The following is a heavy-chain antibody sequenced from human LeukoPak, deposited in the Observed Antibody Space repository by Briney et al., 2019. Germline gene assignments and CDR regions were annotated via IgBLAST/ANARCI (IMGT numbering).Heavy chain of an antibody. CDR2: ISYDGSNK. CDR1: GFTFSSYG. D-gene: IGHD6-6*01. Sequence: PGGSLRLSCAASGFTFSSYGMHWVRQAPGKGLEWVAVISYDGSNKYYADSVKGRFTISRDNSKNTLYLQMNSLRAEDTAVYYCAKDRPGLDYWGQGTLVTVSS. J-gene: IGHJ4*02. V-gene: IGHV3-30*18. CDR3: AKDRPGLDY.